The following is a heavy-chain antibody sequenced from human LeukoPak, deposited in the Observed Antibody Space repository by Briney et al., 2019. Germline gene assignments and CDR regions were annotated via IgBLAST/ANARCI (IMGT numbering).Heavy chain of an antibody. J-gene: IGHJ6*03. CDR3: ARAPVGNIVVVPAANDYYYMDV. CDR2: IIPIFGTA. Sequence: GASVKVSCKASGYTFTSYYMHWVRQAPGQGLGWMGGIIPIFGTANYAQKFQGRVTITTDESTSTAYMELSSLRSEDTAVYYCARAPVGNIVVVPAANDYYYMDVWGKGTTVTVSS. CDR1: GYTFTSYY. D-gene: IGHD2-2*01. V-gene: IGHV1-69*05.